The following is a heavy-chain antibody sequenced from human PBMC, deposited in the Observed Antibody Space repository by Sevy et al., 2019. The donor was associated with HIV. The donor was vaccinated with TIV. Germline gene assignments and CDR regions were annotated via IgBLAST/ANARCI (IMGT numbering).Heavy chain of an antibody. CDR3: TPESKKRVLSALLDY. Sequence: GGSLRLSCAASGFTFSNAWMSWVRQAPGKGLEWVGRIKSKTDGGTTDYAAPVKGRFTISRDDSKNTLYLQMNSLKTQDTAIYYCTPESKKRVLSALLDYWGQGTLVTVSS. V-gene: IGHV3-15*01. J-gene: IGHJ4*02. CDR2: IKSKTDGGTT. CDR1: GFTFSNAW.